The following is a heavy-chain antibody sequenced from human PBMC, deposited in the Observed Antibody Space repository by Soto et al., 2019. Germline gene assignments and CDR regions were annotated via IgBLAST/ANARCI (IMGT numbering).Heavy chain of an antibody. CDR2: ISSGSDTI. Sequence: GGSLRLSCVASGFTFSNYGMNWVRQAPGKGLEWIAYISSGSDTIYYADSVKGRFTISRDNAKNSLYLQMNSLRAEDTAVYYCASPTLDSSGWDTPPRPYYYYGMDVWGQGTTVTVSS. J-gene: IGHJ6*02. CDR3: ASPTLDSSGWDTPPRPYYYYGMDV. CDR1: GFTFSNYG. V-gene: IGHV3-48*01. D-gene: IGHD6-19*01.